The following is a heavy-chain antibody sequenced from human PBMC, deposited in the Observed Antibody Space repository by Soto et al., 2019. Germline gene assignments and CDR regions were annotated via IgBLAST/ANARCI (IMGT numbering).Heavy chain of an antibody. D-gene: IGHD3-22*01. Sequence: HVQLQESGPGPVTPSQTLSLSCTVSGVSITSGSYHWTWVRQSPGKGLEWIGYRYYSGNTYYNPSLNGPATTSVDTSNSQFSLTLTSVTVADTAVYYCARGGYDTSGQTFIGWGPDCWGQGTLVTVSS. J-gene: IGHJ4*02. V-gene: IGHV4-30-4*01. CDR1: GVSITSGSYH. CDR2: RYYSGNT. CDR3: ARGGYDTSGQTFIGWGPDC.